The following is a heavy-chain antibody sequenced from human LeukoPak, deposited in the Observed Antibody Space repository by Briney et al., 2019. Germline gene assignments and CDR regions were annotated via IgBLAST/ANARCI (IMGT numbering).Heavy chain of an antibody. CDR2: IYTSGST. V-gene: IGHV4-61*02. CDR1: GGSISSGSYY. D-gene: IGHD3-10*01. J-gene: IGHJ6*03. CDR3: ARGVPYYYYYMDV. Sequence: SQTLSLTCTVSGGSISSGSYYWSWIRQPAGKGLEWIGRIYTSGSTNYNPSLKSRVTISVDTSKNQFSLKLSSVTAADTAVYYCARGVPYYYYYMDVWGKGTTVTVSS.